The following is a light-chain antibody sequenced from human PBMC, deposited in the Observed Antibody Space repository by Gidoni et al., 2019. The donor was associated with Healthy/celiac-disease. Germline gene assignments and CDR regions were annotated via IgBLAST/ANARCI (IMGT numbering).Light chain of an antibody. CDR2: YDD. CDR1: SSTTGNNA. V-gene: IGLV1-36*01. J-gene: IGLJ2*01. Sequence: QSVLTQPPSVSEAPRQRVTISCSGSSSTTGNNAVNWYQQLPGKAPKLLIYYDDLLPSGVSDRFSGSKSGTSASLAISGLQSEDEADYYCAAWDDSLNAVVFGGGTKLTVL. CDR3: AAWDDSLNAVV.